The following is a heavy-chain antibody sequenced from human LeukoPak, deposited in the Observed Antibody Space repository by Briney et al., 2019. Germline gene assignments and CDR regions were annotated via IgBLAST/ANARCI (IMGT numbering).Heavy chain of an antibody. D-gene: IGHD6-13*01. V-gene: IGHV3-20*04. Sequence: GGSLRLSCAASGFTFDDYGMSWVRQAPGKGLEWVSSITWHGRSTAYADSVRGRFTISRDNAKYSLYLQMNSLRPEDTAFYYCTKATTRRVPAATIDSWGQGTLVTVSS. CDR3: TKATTRRVPAATIDS. J-gene: IGHJ4*02. CDR1: GFTFDDYG. CDR2: ITWHGRST.